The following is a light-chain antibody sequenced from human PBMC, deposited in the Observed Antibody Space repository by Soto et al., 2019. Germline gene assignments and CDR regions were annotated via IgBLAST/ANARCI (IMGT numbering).Light chain of an antibody. CDR2: GAS. CDR3: QHYGRSPFT. Sequence: EIVLTQSPGTLSLSPGERATLSCRASQSVSSSYLAWYQQKPGQAPRLLIYGASSRATGIPGRFSGSGSGTDFTLTISRLEPEDFAVYDCQHYGRSPFTFGPGTKVDIK. CDR1: QSVSSSY. V-gene: IGKV3-20*01. J-gene: IGKJ3*01.